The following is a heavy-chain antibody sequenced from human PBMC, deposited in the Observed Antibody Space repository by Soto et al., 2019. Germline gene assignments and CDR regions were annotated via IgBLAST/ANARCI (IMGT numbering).Heavy chain of an antibody. J-gene: IGHJ6*02. Sequence: QVQLQESGPGLVKPSQTLSLTCTVSGGSISSGGYYWSWIRQHPGKGLEWIGYIYYSGATYYNPSLKGRVTISVDTSKNQFSLKLSSVTAAATAVYYCARGGLGYCSGGSCYSAELSRYYYGMDVWGPGTTVTVAS. CDR2: IYYSGAT. D-gene: IGHD2-15*01. CDR1: GGSISSGGYY. CDR3: ARGGLGYCSGGSCYSAELSRYYYGMDV. V-gene: IGHV4-31*03.